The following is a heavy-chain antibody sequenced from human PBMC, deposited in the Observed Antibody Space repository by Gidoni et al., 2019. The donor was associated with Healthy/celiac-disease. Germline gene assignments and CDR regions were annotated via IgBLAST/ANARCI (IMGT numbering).Heavy chain of an antibody. CDR3: ARVRGGAFDI. CDR1: GFTFSSYW. CDR2: IKQDGSEK. Sequence: EVQLVESGGGLVQPGGSLRLSCAASGFTFSSYWMRWVRQAPGKGLEWVANIKQDGSEKYYGDSVKGRVTISRDNAKNSLYLQMNSLRAEDTAVYYCARVRGGAFDIWGQGTMVTVSS. V-gene: IGHV3-7*03. J-gene: IGHJ3*02. D-gene: IGHD3-16*01.